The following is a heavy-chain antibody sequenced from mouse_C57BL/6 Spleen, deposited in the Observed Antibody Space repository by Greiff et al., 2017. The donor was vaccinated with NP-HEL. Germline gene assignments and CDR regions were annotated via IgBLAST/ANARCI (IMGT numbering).Heavy chain of an antibody. CDR1: GYAFTNYL. D-gene: IGHD2-4*01. Sequence: QVQLQQSGAELVRPGTSVKVSCKASGYAFTNYLIEWVKQRPGQGLEWIGVINPGSSGTNYNEKFKGKATLTADKSSSTAYMQLSSLTSEDSAVYFCARAYYDYDWFAYWGQGTLVTVSA. V-gene: IGHV1-54*01. CDR3: ARAYYDYDWFAY. J-gene: IGHJ3*01. CDR2: INPGSSGT.